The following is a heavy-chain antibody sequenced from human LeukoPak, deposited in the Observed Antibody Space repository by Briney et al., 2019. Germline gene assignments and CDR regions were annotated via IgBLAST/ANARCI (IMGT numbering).Heavy chain of an antibody. V-gene: IGHV3-23*01. D-gene: IGHD2-2*01. CDR1: GFTFSSYA. CDR3: AKDPKSVPAENY. Sequence: PGGSLRLPCAASGFTFSSYAMSWVRQAPGKGLEWVSAISGSGGSTYYADSVKGRFTISRDNSKNTLYLQMNSLRAEDTAVYYCAKDPKSVPAENYWGQGTLVTVSS. CDR2: ISGSGGST. J-gene: IGHJ4*02.